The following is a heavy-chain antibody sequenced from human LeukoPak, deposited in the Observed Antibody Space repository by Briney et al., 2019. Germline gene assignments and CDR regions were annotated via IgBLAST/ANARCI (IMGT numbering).Heavy chain of an antibody. J-gene: IGHJ6*02. V-gene: IGHV3-66*01. D-gene: IGHD5-12*01. CDR1: GVAVTSNY. CDR3: ARDWYHSGWPVPYGMDV. CDR2: INSGGTT. Sequence: GGSLRLSCAASGVAVTSNYMTWVRQAPGKGLEWVSLINSGGTTFCADSVKARFTISRDTSKNTVYLQMDSLRVEDTAVYFCARDWYHSGWPVPYGMDVWGQGTTVTVSS.